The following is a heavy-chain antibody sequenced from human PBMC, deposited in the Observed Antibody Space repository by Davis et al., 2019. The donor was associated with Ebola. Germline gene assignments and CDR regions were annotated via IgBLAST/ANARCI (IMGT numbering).Heavy chain of an antibody. J-gene: IGHJ4*02. CDR2: INAYNGNT. V-gene: IGHV1-18*01. Sequence: ASVKVSCKASGYTFTNYGVSWVRQAPGQGLEWMGWINAYNGNTNYAQKLQGRLTMTTDTSTSTAYMELRSLRSDDTAMYYCVRDWGYGGNSPVFDYWGQGSLVTVSA. D-gene: IGHD4-23*01. CDR3: VRDWGYGGNSPVFDY. CDR1: GYTFTNYG.